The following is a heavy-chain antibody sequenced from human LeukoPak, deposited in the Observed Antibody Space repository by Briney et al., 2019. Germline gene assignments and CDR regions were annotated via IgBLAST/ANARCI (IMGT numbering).Heavy chain of an antibody. CDR2: ISGSGDST. D-gene: IGHD3-9*01. CDR1: GFTFSNYA. Sequence: GGSLRLSCAASGFTFSNYAMSWVRQAPGKGLEWVSVISGSGDSTYHADSVKGRFTISRDNSNNTLYLQMNSLRAEDTAIYYCAKDVLRYFDWLGYGMDVWGQGTTVTVSS. CDR3: AKDVLRYFDWLGYGMDV. V-gene: IGHV3-23*01. J-gene: IGHJ6*02.